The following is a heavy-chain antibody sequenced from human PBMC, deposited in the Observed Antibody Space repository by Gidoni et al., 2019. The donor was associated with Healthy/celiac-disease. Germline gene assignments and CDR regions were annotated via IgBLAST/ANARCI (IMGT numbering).Heavy chain of an antibody. J-gene: IGHJ6*02. CDR3: AKGPEGMDV. CDR1: GFTFDDYA. CDR2: ISWNSGSI. V-gene: IGHV3-9*01. Sequence: EVQLVESGGGLVQQGRSLRLSCAASGFTFDDYAMHWVRQSPGQGLEWVSGISWNSGSIGYASSVTGRFTISRDNAKNSLYLQMNSLRAEDTALYYCAKGPEGMDVWGQGTTVTVSS.